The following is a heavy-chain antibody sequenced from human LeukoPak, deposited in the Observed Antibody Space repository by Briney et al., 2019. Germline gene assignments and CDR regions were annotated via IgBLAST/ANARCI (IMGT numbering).Heavy chain of an antibody. Sequence: PSETLSLTRAVSGGSISSSNWWSWVRQPPGKGLEWIGEIYHSGSTNYNPSLKSRVTISVDKSKNQFSLKLSSVTAADTAVYYCARRRITMVRGAPAQYYFDYWGQGTLVTVSS. J-gene: IGHJ4*02. V-gene: IGHV4-4*02. D-gene: IGHD3-10*01. CDR2: IYHSGST. CDR1: GGSISSSNW. CDR3: ARRRITMVRGAPAQYYFDY.